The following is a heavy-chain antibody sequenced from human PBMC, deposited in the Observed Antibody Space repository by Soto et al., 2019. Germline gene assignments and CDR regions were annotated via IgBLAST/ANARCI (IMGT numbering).Heavy chain of an antibody. V-gene: IGHV3-23*01. CDR3: ATIPGIVSVAGVLDL. CDR2: ISSGSGGGT. D-gene: IGHD2-21*01. CDR1: GITFKNYA. Sequence: GGSLRLSCAASGITFKNYALTWVRQAPGKGLEWVSSISSGSGGGTYYADSVKGRFTVSRDNSRNMFFLQMNTLNSDDTATYHCATIPGIVSVAGVLDLWGQGTLVTVSS. J-gene: IGHJ5*02.